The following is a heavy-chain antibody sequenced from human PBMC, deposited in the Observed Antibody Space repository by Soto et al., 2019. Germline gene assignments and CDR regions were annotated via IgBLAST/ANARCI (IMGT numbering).Heavy chain of an antibody. CDR1: GGSFSGYY. CDR3: ARTITMVRGRNAFDI. Sequence: SETLSLTCAVYGGSFSGYYWSWIRQPPGKGLEWIGEINHSGSANYNPSLKSRVTISVDTSKNQFSLKLSSVTAADTAVYYCARTITMVRGRNAFDIWGQGTMVTVSS. J-gene: IGHJ3*02. CDR2: INHSGSA. V-gene: IGHV4-34*01. D-gene: IGHD3-10*01.